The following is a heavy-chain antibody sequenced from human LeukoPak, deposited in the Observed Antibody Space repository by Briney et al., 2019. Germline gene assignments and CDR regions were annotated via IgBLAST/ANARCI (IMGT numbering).Heavy chain of an antibody. CDR3: ARDPRGYSYGTWSPNWFDP. CDR2: ISGSGGST. Sequence: GGSLRLSCAASGFTVSSNYMSWVRQAPGKGLEWVSAISGSGGSTYYADSVKGRFTISRDNSKNTLYLQMNSLRAEDTAVYYCARDPRGYSYGTWSPNWFDPWGQGTLVTVSS. J-gene: IGHJ5*02. V-gene: IGHV3-66*02. CDR1: GFTVSSNY. D-gene: IGHD5-18*01.